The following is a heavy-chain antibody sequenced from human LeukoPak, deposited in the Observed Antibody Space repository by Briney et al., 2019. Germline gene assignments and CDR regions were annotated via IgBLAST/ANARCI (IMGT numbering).Heavy chain of an antibody. CDR1: GYSSTSYW. CDR3: ARQTAMGRSGDY. D-gene: IGHD7-27*01. V-gene: IGHV5-51*01. Sequence: GESLKISCKASGYSSTSYWIGWVRQMPGKGLEWMGIIDPSDSDIRYTPSFQGQVTISADKSLSTAYLQWNSLKASDTAIYYCARQTAMGRSGDYWGQGTLVTVSS. CDR2: IDPSDSDI. J-gene: IGHJ4*02.